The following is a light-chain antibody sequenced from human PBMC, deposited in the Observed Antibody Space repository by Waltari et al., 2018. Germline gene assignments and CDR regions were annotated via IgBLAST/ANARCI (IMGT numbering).Light chain of an antibody. Sequence: QSVLTQPPSASGTPGQRVTISCSGSRSNIGNNYVYWYQQHPGTAPKRLIHRNNQRPSGVPDRFSGSKSGTSASLAISGLRSEDEADYYCAAWDDSLSGRVFGGGTKVTVL. CDR3: AAWDDSLSGRV. CDR2: RNN. J-gene: IGLJ3*02. V-gene: IGLV1-47*01. CDR1: RSNIGNNY.